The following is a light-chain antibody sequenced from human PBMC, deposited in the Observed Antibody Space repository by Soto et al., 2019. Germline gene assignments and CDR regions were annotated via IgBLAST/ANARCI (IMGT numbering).Light chain of an antibody. J-gene: IGKJ1*01. CDR1: QRDLYSSSNKHS. CDR3: QQYCCYPWM. CDR2: WAS. V-gene: IGKV4-1*01. Sequence: DIVMTQSPDSLAVSLGERATINCKSSQRDLYSSSNKHSLAWYQQKPGQPPKLLIYWASTLESGVPDRFSGSGSGTYLTLACIGRQTEIAASYYLQQYCCYPWMFGQGTMVQLK.